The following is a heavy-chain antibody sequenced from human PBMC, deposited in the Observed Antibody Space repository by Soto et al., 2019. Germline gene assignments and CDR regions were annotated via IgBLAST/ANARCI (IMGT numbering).Heavy chain of an antibody. J-gene: IGHJ4*02. CDR3: ARSRYCSGGSCYFSFDY. Sequence: QLQLQESGSGLVKPSQTLSLTCAVSGGPISSGGYSWSWIRQPPGKGLEWIGYIYHSGSTYYNPSLKSRVTISVDRSKNQFSLKLSSVTAADTAVYYCARSRYCSGGSCYFSFDYWGQGTLVTVSS. V-gene: IGHV4-30-2*01. CDR2: IYHSGST. D-gene: IGHD2-15*01. CDR1: GGPISSGGYS.